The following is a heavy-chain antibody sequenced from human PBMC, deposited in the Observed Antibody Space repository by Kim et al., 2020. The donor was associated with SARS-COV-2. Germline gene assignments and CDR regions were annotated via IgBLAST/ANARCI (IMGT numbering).Heavy chain of an antibody. CDR1: GYTFTGYY. J-gene: IGHJ5*02. CDR3: ARARPYCSSTSCQATWSDP. D-gene: IGHD2-2*01. V-gene: IGHV1-2*02. Sequence: ASVKVSCKASGYTFTGYYMHWVRQAPGQGLEWMGWITPNSVGPNYAQKFRGGDTMTRATPFSTPYMEVRRLRFDDTAVYYCARARPYCSSTSCQATWSDPWGQGTLVTVSS. CDR2: ITPNSVGP.